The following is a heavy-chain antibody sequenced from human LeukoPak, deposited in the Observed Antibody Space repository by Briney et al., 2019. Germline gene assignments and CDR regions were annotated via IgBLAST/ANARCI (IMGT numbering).Heavy chain of an antibody. CDR3: ANKDFGP. Sequence: SGGSLRLSCAASGFTFSNYWMMWVRQAPGKGLEWVANINQDGGGKNYVDSVKGRFTISRDNAKKSLYLQMNSLRAEDTAVYYCANKDFGPWGQGTLATVSS. CDR2: INQDGGGK. V-gene: IGHV3-7*01. J-gene: IGHJ5*02. D-gene: IGHD2-15*01. CDR1: GFTFSNYW.